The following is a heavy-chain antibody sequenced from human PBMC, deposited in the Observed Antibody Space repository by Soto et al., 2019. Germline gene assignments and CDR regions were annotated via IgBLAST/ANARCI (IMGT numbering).Heavy chain of an antibody. Sequence: QVQLQESGPGLVKPSETLSLMCTVSGGSISSNYWSWIRQPPGKGLEYIGYIYYSGSTNYNPSLKXRXPIXVATSKNQFALKLSSVTAADTAVYYCARGGGSPDYWGQGTLVTVSS. CDR3: ARGGGSPDY. CDR1: GGSISSNY. D-gene: IGHD3-10*01. J-gene: IGHJ4*02. CDR2: IYYSGST. V-gene: IGHV4-59*01.